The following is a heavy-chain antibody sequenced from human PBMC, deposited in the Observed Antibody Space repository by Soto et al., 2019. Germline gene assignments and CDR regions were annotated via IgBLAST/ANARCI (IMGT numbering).Heavy chain of an antibody. D-gene: IGHD7-27*01. V-gene: IGHV3-30-3*01. J-gene: IGHJ4*02. Sequence: GGSLRLSCAASGFSFSISPMHWVRQAPGKGPEWVALISYDGTNKFYADSVKGRFTISRDNSKSTLYLQVDSLRPEDAAVYYCARDPKTSGGQNWAFNYFDSCGQGTLVTFPS. CDR1: GFSFSISP. CDR3: ARDPKTSGGQNWAFNYFDS. CDR2: ISYDGTNK.